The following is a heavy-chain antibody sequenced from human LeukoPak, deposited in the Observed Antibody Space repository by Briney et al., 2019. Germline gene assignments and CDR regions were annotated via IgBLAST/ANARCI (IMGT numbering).Heavy chain of an antibody. CDR3: ARVGSIASRRFDP. D-gene: IGHD6-6*01. J-gene: IGHJ5*02. CDR1: GYSISSGFY. Sequence: SETLSLTCSVSGYSISSGFYWGWIRQPPGKGLEWIGSIYHSGSTYYNPSLKSRVTISVDTSKNQFSLKLSSVTAADTAVYYCARVGSIASRRFDPWGQGTLVTVSS. CDR2: IYHSGST. V-gene: IGHV4-38-2*02.